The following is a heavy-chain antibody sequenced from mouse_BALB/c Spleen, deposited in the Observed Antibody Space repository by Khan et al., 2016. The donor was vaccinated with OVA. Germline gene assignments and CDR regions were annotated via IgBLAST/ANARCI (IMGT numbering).Heavy chain of an antibody. CDR1: GCTFTDYS. J-gene: IGHJ2*01. Sequence: QVRLQQSGPELVRPGVSVKISCKGSGCTFTDYSMHWVKQSHAKSLEWIGVISTDSVNTNYNQKFKGKATLTVDKSSSTAYMELARMTSEDSAIYYCAIRDYFDYWGHGTTLTVSS. V-gene: IGHV1S137*01. CDR2: ISTDSVNT. CDR3: AIRDYFDY.